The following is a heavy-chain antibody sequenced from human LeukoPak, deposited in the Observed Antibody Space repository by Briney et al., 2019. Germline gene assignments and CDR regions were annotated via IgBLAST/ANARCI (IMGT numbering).Heavy chain of an antibody. D-gene: IGHD4-17*01. Sequence: PGGSLRLSCAASVLIFSSYSMHWVRQAPGKGLEWVAVISYDGTEKYYGDSVKGRFTITRDNSKNTLYLQMNSLRAEDTALYYCARDGHGVPLDYWGQGTLVTVSP. CDR2: ISYDGTEK. CDR1: VLIFSSYS. CDR3: ARDGHGVPLDY. V-gene: IGHV3-30-3*01. J-gene: IGHJ4*02.